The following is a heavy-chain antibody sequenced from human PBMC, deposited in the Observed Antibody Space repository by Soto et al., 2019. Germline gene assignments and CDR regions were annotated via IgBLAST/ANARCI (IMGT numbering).Heavy chain of an antibody. D-gene: IGHD2-2*01. CDR2: ISHYGNT. J-gene: IGHJ5*02. V-gene: IGHV4-4*02. CDR1: GGSMRNDDW. CDR3: ARNGDCTSGICYVGWFDP. Sequence: QVQLQESGPGLVEPSGTLSLTCGVSGGSMRNDDWWSWVRQTPGKGLEWIGEISHYGNTNYNPSLKSRVTMSIDTSKNQFSLKVRSFTAADTAMYYCARNGDCTSGICYVGWFDPWGQGTLVSVSS.